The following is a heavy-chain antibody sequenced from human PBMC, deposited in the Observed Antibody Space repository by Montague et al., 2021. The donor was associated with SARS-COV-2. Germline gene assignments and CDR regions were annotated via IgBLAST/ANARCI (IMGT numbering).Heavy chain of an antibody. CDR2: MHSTGST. CDR3: ARAVVGAKTATIES. V-gene: IGHV4-59*01. CDR1: GGSINNYF. Sequence: SETLSLTCSVPGGSINNYFWGWIRQSPGKGLEWVGYMHSTGSTAYNPSXXGRVIISVDTSKTQISLKLSSVSAADTALYYCARAVVGAKTATIESWGQGTLVTVSS. D-gene: IGHD2-15*01. J-gene: IGHJ4*02.